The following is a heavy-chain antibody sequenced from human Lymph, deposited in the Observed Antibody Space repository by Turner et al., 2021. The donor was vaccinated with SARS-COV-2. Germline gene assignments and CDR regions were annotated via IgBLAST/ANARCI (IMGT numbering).Heavy chain of an antibody. V-gene: IGHV1-2*02. Sequence: QVQLVQSGAEVKKPGASVKVSCKASGYTFTGSYMHWVRQAPGQGLEWMGWINPNSGGTNYAQKFQGRVTMTRDTSISAAYMELSRLRSDDTAVYYCARDVERYNDFWSGYSGGYGMDVWGQVTTVTVSS. D-gene: IGHD3-3*01. CDR1: GYTFTGSY. CDR2: INPNSGGT. J-gene: IGHJ6*02. CDR3: ARDVERYNDFWSGYSGGYGMDV.